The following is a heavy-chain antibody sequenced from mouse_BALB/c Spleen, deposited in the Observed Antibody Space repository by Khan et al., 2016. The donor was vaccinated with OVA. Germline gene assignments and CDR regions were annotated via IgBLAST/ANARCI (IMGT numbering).Heavy chain of an antibody. CDR3: ARDLGSSHWYFDV. CDR1: GFSLTSYG. Sequence: VQLQESGPGLVAPSQSLSITCTVSGFSLTSYGVHWVRQPPGKGLEWLGVIWTGGSTNYNSALRYRLTINKDNSKSQVFLKMNNLQTDDTATYCCARDLGSSHWYFDVWGAGTTVTVSS. J-gene: IGHJ1*01. D-gene: IGHD1-1*01. V-gene: IGHV2-9*02. CDR2: IWTGGST.